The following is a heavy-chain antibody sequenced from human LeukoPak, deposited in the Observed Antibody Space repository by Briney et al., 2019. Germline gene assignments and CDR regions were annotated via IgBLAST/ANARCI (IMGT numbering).Heavy chain of an antibody. J-gene: IGHJ4*02. D-gene: IGHD3-10*01. Sequence: SETLSLTCSVSSGSIISNDYWSWIRPPPGKGLEWIGEINHSGSTNYNPSLKSRVTISVDTSKNQFSLKLSSVTAADTAVYYCARRRSLYYGSGSYLDYWGQGTLVTVSS. V-gene: IGHV4/OR15-8*01. CDR3: ARRRSLYYGSGSYLDY. CDR1: SGSIISNDY. CDR2: INHSGST.